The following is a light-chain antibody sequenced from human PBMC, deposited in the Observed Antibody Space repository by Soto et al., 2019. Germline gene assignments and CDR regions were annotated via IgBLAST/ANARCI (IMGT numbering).Light chain of an antibody. V-gene: IGKV3-11*01. CDR3: QQRSNWPRT. CDR1: PSVSSY. J-gene: IGKJ1*01. CDR2: DAS. Sequence: EIGLTQSPATLSLSPGERSTLSCRASPSVSSYLAWYQQKPGQAPRLLIYDASNRATGIPARFSGSGSGTDFTLTISSLEPEDFAVYYCQQRSNWPRTFGQGTKVEIK.